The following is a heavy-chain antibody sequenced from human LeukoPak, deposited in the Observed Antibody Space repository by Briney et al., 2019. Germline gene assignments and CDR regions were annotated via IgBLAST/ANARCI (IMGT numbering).Heavy chain of an antibody. V-gene: IGHV4-38-2*01. D-gene: IGHD3-10*01. Sequence: SETLSLTCAVSGFSISSGYYWGWIRQPPGKGLEWIGSMSHNRGTYYNSSLKSRDTISMGTSKNQFSLRLSSVTAADTAVYYCAGYYASGVSAYDYFGMDVWGKGTTVTVSS. CDR2: MSHNRGT. CDR3: AGYYASGVSAYDYFGMDV. CDR1: GFSISSGYY. J-gene: IGHJ6*04.